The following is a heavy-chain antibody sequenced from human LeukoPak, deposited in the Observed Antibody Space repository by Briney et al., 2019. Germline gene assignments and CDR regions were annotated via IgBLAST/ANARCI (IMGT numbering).Heavy chain of an antibody. CDR2: FNHNWGA. CDR1: SGSFSGYY. CDR3: ARHEDAYYYDSSGYYFDY. D-gene: IGHD3-22*01. V-gene: IGHV4-34*01. J-gene: IGHJ4*02. Sequence: SETLSLTCAVYSGSFSGYYWTWFRQPPGKGLEWIGEFNHNWGAKYNPSLKSRVTISVDSSNNQFSLKLISVTVADTAVYYCARHEDAYYYDSSGYYFDYWGQGALVTVSS.